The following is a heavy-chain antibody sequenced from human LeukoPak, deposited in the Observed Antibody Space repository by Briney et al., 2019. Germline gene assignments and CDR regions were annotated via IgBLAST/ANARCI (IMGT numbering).Heavy chain of an antibody. CDR1: GGSISSGGYY. D-gene: IGHD3-16*02. Sequence: PSETLSLTCTVSGGSISSGGYYWSWIRQHPGKGLEWIGYIYYSGSTYYNPSLKSRVTISVDTSKNQFSLKLSSVTAADTAVYYCARGDVYYDYVWGSYRGRAFDIWGQGTMVTVSS. CDR2: IYYSGST. CDR3: ARGDVYYDYVWGSYRGRAFDI. V-gene: IGHV4-31*03. J-gene: IGHJ3*02.